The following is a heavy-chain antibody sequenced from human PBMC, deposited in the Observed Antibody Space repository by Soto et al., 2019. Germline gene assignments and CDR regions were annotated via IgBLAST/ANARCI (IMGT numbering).Heavy chain of an antibody. D-gene: IGHD3-9*01. CDR1: GFTLSSYW. V-gene: IGHV3-74*01. CDR3: ARDLADYDILTGPLDY. J-gene: IGHJ4*02. CDR2: IDSDGRST. Sequence: XXSLRLSCAASGFTLSSYWMHWVRQAPGKGLVWVSHIDSDGRSTTYVDSVKGRFTISRDNAKNSLYLQMNSLRAEATAVYYCARDLADYDILTGPLDYWGQGTLVTVSS.